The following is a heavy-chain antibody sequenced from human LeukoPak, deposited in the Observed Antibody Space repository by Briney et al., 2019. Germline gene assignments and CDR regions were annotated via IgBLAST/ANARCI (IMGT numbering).Heavy chain of an antibody. D-gene: IGHD6-13*01. CDR1: GYSISSGYY. CDR3: ARDRRVAAAGSLLYMDV. J-gene: IGHJ6*03. CDR2: IYHSGST. V-gene: IGHV4-38-2*02. Sequence: PSETLSLTCTVSGYSISSGYYWGWIRQPPGKGLEWIGSIYHSGSTNYNPSLKSRVTISVDTSKNQFSLKLSSVTAADTAVYYCARDRRVAAAGSLLYMDVWGKGTTVTISS.